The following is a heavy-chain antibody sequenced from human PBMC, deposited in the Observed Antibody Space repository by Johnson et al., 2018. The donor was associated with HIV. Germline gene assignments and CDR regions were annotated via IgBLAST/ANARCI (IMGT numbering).Heavy chain of an antibody. D-gene: IGHD5-18*01. CDR2: ISYDGSNK. CDR1: GFTFSSYG. CDR3: ARDGRDLVTRGGFDV. J-gene: IGHJ3*01. Sequence: QVQLVESGGGVVQPGRSLRLSCAASGFTFSSYGMHWVRQAPGKGLEWVAVISYDGSNKYYADSVKGRFTISRDNSKNTLYLQMNSLRAEDTAVYYCARDGRDLVTRGGFDVWGPGTVVTVSS. V-gene: IGHV3-30*19.